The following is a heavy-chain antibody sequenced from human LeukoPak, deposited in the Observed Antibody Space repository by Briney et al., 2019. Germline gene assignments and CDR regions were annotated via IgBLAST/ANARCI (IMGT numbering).Heavy chain of an antibody. CDR3: ARDYDSSGNDAFDI. CDR2: ISYDGSNK. J-gene: IGHJ3*02. Sequence: GGSLRLSCAASGFTFSSYAMHWVRQAPGKGLEWVAVISYDGSNKYYADSVKGRFTISRDNSKNTLYLQMNSLRAEDTAVYYCARDYDSSGNDAFDIWGQGTMVTVSS. CDR1: GFTFSSYA. D-gene: IGHD3-22*01. V-gene: IGHV3-30-3*01.